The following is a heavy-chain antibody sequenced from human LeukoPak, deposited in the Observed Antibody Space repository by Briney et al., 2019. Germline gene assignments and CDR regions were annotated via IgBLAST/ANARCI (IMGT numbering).Heavy chain of an antibody. Sequence: PSETLSLTCTVSGGSISSSSYYWGWIRQPPGKGLEWIGSIYYSGSTYYNPSLKSRVTISVDTSKNQFSLKLSSVTAADTAVYYCARHNHGGGYYDSWSGAFDPWGQGTLVTVSS. D-gene: IGHD3-3*01. V-gene: IGHV4-39*01. J-gene: IGHJ5*02. CDR1: GGSISSSSYY. CDR3: ARHNHGGGYYDSWSGAFDP. CDR2: IYYSGST.